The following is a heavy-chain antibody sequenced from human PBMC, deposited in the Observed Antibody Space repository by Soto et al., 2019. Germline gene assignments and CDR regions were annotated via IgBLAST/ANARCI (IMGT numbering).Heavy chain of an antibody. CDR2: IYYRGNA. J-gene: IGHJ4*02. D-gene: IGHD3-9*01. V-gene: IGHV4-39*01. Sequence: HLQLQESGPGLVKPSETLSLMCSVSDDSINSDKFYWGWIRQPPGKVLEWIGSIYYRGNAYYNPSLQTRVTISLDKSKSQFSLKLNSVTAADSAVYFCARLEGLATISYYFDFWGPGALVTVSS. CDR3: ARLEGLATISYYFDF. CDR1: DDSINSDKFY.